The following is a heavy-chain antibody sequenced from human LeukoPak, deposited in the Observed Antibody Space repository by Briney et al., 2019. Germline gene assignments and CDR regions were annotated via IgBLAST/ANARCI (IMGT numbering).Heavy chain of an antibody. Sequence: SETLSLTCAVYGGSFSGYYWSWIRQPPGKGLEWIGEINHSGSTNYNPSLKSRVTISVDTSKNQFSLKLSSVTAADTAVYYCVRAGRQWLKTDAFDIWGQGTMVTVSS. V-gene: IGHV4-34*01. J-gene: IGHJ3*02. CDR1: GGSFSGYY. D-gene: IGHD6-19*01. CDR2: INHSGST. CDR3: VRAGRQWLKTDAFDI.